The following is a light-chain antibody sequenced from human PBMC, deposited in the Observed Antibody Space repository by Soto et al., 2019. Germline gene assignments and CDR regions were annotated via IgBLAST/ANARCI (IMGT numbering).Light chain of an antibody. J-gene: IGKJ1*01. Sequence: IVLTQSPGTLSLSPGERAILSCRASQSVSSGYLAWYQQKRGQTPRLLIYATSNRAAGIPDRFTGSGSGTDFTLIISGLEPEDFAVYYCQQYHTSPTWTFGQGTKVEIK. CDR3: QQYHTSPTWT. V-gene: IGKV3-20*01. CDR2: ATS. CDR1: QSVSSGY.